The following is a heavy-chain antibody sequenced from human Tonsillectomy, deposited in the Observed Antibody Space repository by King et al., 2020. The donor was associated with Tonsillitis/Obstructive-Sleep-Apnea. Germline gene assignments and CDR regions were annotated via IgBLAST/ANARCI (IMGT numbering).Heavy chain of an antibody. V-gene: IGHV3-43*01. D-gene: IGHD3-9*01. CDR3: AKDILTSGSQTLDHYMDV. Sequence: VQLVESGGVVVQPGGSLRLSCAASGFTFDDYTMHWVRQAPGKGLEWVSLISWDGGSTDYADSVKGRFTISRDNSNNSLYLQMDSLRTDDTALYYCAKDILTSGSQTLDHYMDVWGKGTTVTVSS. CDR1: GFTFDDYT. CDR2: ISWDGGST. J-gene: IGHJ6*03.